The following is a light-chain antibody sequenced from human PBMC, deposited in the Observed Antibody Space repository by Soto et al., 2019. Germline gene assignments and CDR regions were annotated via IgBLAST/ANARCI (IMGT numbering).Light chain of an antibody. Sequence: QLVLTQPASVSGSPGQSITISCTGTSSDVGGYKYVSWYQQYPGKAPKLMIYDVSNRPSGVSNRFSGSKSGNTASLSISGLQAEDEADYYCSSYTYTSTLGVFGGGTKVTVL. V-gene: IGLV2-14*01. CDR2: DVS. CDR3: SSYTYTSTLGV. J-gene: IGLJ2*01. CDR1: SSDVGGYKY.